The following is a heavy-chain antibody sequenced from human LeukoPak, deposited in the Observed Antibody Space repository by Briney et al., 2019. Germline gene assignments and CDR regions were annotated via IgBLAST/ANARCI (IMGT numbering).Heavy chain of an antibody. CDR1: GFTFSSYN. Sequence: GGSLRLSCAASGFTFSSYNMNWVRQAPGKGLEWVSSISSSSSYIYYADSVKGRFTISRDNAKNSLYLQMNSLRAEDTAVYYCARDDVVVLPAIIFVAYFDSWGQGTLVTVSS. CDR3: ARDDVVVLPAIIFVAYFDS. D-gene: IGHD2-2*01. CDR2: ISSSSSYI. V-gene: IGHV3-21*01. J-gene: IGHJ4*02.